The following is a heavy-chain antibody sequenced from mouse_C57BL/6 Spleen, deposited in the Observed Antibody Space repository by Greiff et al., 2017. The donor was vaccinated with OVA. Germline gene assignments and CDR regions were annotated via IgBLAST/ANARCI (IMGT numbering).Heavy chain of an antibody. CDR2: IYPGSGST. CDR3: AREDSNSWYFDV. J-gene: IGHJ1*03. V-gene: IGHV1-55*01. Sequence: QVQLQQPGAELVKPGASVKMSCKASGYTFTSYWITWVKQRPGQGLEWIGDIYPGSGSTNYNEKFKSKATLTVDTSSSTAYMQLSSLTSEDSAVYYCAREDSNSWYFDVWGTGTTVTVSS. CDR1: GYTFTSYW. D-gene: IGHD2-5*01.